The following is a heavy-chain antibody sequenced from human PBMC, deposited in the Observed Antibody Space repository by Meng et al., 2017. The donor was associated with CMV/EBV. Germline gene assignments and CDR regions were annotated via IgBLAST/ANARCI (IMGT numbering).Heavy chain of an antibody. V-gene: IGHV3-74*01. J-gene: IGHJ5*02. D-gene: IGHD3-16*01. CDR1: GFTLNSYW. Sequence: SLSLSCAASGFTLNSYWMHWVRQARGEGLVWVSRINSDGSSTSYADSVKGRFTISRDNAKNTLYLQMNSLRAEDTAVYYCTSGDWFDPWGQGTLVTVSS. CDR2: INSDGSST. CDR3: TSGDWFDP.